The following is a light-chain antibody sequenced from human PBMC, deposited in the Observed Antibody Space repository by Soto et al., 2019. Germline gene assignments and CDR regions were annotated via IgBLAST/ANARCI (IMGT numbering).Light chain of an antibody. V-gene: IGKV1-27*01. J-gene: IGKJ1*01. CDR2: AAS. Sequence: DIQMTQSPSSLSASVGDRVTITCRASQGISNYLAWYQQKPGKVPKLLIYAASTLQSGVPSRFSGSGSGTDFTITISSLQPDDVSTYYCQNYNSGPRTFGQGTKVEIK. CDR1: QGISNY. CDR3: QNYNSGPRT.